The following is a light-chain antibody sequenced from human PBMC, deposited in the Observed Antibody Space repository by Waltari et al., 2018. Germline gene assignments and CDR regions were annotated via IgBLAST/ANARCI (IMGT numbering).Light chain of an antibody. CDR1: QDISNY. J-gene: IGKJ2*01. V-gene: IGKV1-33*01. CDR2: DAS. CDR3: QHYDALPYT. Sequence: DIQMTQSPSSLSASVGDRVPITCQARQDISNYLSWFQQKPGKAPKLLIYDASTLKTGVPSRFSGSGSGTHFTFTINSLQPEDFATYSCQHYDALPYTFGQGTKLEI.